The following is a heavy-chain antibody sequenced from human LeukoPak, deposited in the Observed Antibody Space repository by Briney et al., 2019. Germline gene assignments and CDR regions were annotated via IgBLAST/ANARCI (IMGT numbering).Heavy chain of an antibody. CDR3: ARGGDFGVPAPLGIDAFDI. D-gene: IGHD2-2*01. Sequence: GGSLRLSCTGSGFTFGHYALAWVRQAPGKGLEWLGFIRSQAYGMTIEYAASVEGRFSISRDNSKSIADLQINSLKTEDTAVYYCARGGDFGVPAPLGIDAFDIWGQGTMVTVSS. CDR1: GFTFGHYA. J-gene: IGHJ3*02. CDR2: IRSQAYGMTI. V-gene: IGHV3-49*04.